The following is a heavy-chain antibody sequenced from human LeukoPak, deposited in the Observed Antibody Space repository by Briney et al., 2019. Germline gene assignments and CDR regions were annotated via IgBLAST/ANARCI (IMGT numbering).Heavy chain of an antibody. CDR3: ARGGGEDY. Sequence: PGGSLRLSCAASGFTFSSYSMNWVRQAPGKGLEWVSSISSSSSYIYYVDSVKGRFTISRDNAKNSLYLQMNSLRAEDTAVYYCARGGGEDYWGQGTLVTVSS. CDR2: ISSSSSYI. CDR1: GFTFSSYS. D-gene: IGHD4-17*01. V-gene: IGHV3-21*01. J-gene: IGHJ4*02.